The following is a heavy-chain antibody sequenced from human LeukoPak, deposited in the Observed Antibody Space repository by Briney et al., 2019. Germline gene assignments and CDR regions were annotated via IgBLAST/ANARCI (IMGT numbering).Heavy chain of an antibody. J-gene: IGHJ4*02. CDR3: ARGLWPDY. CDR1: GFTFSSYS. D-gene: IGHD2-21*01. Sequence: GGTLRLSCAASGFTFSSYSMNWVRQAPGKGLEWVSSITSSSSYIAYSDSVKGRFTISRDNAKNSLYLQVNSLRAEDTAVFYCARGLWPDYWGQGTLL. CDR2: ITSSSSYI. V-gene: IGHV3-21*01.